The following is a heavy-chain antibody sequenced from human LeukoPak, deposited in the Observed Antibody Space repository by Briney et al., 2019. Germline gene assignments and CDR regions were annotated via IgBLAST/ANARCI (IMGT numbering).Heavy chain of an antibody. J-gene: IGHJ4*02. CDR2: IYPGDSDT. CDR3: ARHRGSSGYYPFDY. CDR1: GYSFTSYW. V-gene: IGHV5-51*01. D-gene: IGHD3-22*01. Sequence: GESLKISCKGTGYSFTSYWIGWVRQMPGKGLEWMGIIYPGDSDTRKSPSLQGQVTISADKSISTAYLQWSSLKASDTAMYYCARHRGSSGYYPFDYWGQGTLVTVSS.